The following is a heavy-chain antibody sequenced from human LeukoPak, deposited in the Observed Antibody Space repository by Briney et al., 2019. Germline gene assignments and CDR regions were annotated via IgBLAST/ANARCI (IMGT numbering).Heavy chain of an antibody. Sequence: GGSLRLSCAASGFTFSDYGRHWVRQAPGKGLDGVAVIWYDGSKKYYADSVKGRFTISRDNSKNTLYLQMSSLGPEDTAVYYCARETLTTWYYFDYWGQGTLVTVSS. CDR2: IWYDGSKK. J-gene: IGHJ4*02. D-gene: IGHD4-17*01. CDR3: ARETLTTWYYFDY. CDR1: GFTFSDYG. V-gene: IGHV3-33*01.